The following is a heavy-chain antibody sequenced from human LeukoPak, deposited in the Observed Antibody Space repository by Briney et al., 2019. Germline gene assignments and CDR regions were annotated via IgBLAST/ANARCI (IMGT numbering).Heavy chain of an antibody. CDR3: ATGPRYFDWNKYLLGY. Sequence: ASVTVSFKVSGYTLTELSMHWVRQAPGKGPEWMGGFDPEDGETIYAQKFQGRVTMTEDTSTDTAYMELSSLRSEDTAVYYCATGPRYFDWNKYLLGYWGQGTLVTVSS. J-gene: IGHJ4*02. CDR2: FDPEDGET. V-gene: IGHV1-24*01. CDR1: GYTLTELS. D-gene: IGHD3-9*01.